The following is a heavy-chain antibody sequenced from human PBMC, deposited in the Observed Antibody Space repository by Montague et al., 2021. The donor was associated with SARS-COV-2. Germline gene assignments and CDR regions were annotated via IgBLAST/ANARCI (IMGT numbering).Heavy chain of an antibody. D-gene: IGHD5-12*01. V-gene: IGHV4-34*01. CDR1: GGSITGYF. CDR3: ARVTPRKSIGRVSEYDGFDS. Sequence: SETLSLTCTVSGGSITGYFWNWIRQPPGKGLEWIGEVNDIGSSKXSPALKSRFTIPLDTSKNQFSLKLNAVTAADTAMFYCARVTPRKSIGRVSEYDGFDSWGQGTLVTVSS. CDR2: VNDIGSS. J-gene: IGHJ5*01.